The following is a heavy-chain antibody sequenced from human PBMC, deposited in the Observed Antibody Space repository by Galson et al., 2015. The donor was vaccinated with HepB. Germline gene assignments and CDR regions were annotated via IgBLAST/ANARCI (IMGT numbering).Heavy chain of an antibody. Sequence: SLRLSCAASGFTFSSYAMSWVRQAPGKGLEWVSAISGSGGSTYYADSVKGRFTISRDNSKNTLYLQMNSLRAEDTAVYYCAKDQLRVAGLWELLEVAGYYFDYWGQGTLVTVSS. CDR1: GFTFSSYA. CDR3: AKDQLRVAGLWELLEVAGYYFDY. J-gene: IGHJ4*02. CDR2: ISGSGGST. V-gene: IGHV3-23*01. D-gene: IGHD1-26*01.